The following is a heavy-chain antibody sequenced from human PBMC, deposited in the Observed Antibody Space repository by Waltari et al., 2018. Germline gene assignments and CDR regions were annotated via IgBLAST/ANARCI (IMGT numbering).Heavy chain of an antibody. D-gene: IGHD1-26*01. CDR2: IKSDGSDT. CDR3: ARDLVGVRPEY. J-gene: IGHJ4*02. V-gene: IGHV3-74*01. Sequence: EVQLMESGGALVQPGGSLSLSCAAPEVPLIPSGMDWFRQGPGKGLAWVSRIKSDGSDTNYADSVKGRFTISLDNARNTLYLEMNSLRVEDTAVYYCARDLVGVRPEYWGQGTLVTVSS. CDR1: EVPLIPSG.